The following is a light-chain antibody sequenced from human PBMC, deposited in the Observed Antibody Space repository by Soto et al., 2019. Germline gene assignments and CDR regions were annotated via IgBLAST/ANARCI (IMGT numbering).Light chain of an antibody. CDR2: NNN. CDR3: AAWDDSLSGPV. J-gene: IGLJ7*01. V-gene: IGLV1-44*01. Sequence: QAVVTQPPSASGTPGQTVTISCSGSRASIGSNTVTWYQHLPGAAPKLLVYNNNQRPSGVPDRFSGSKSDTSASLAISGLQFEDEAVYYCAAWDDSLSGPVFGGGTQLTVL. CDR1: RASIGSNT.